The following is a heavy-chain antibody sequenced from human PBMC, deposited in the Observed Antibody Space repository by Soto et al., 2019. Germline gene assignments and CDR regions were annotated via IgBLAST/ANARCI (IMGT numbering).Heavy chain of an antibody. J-gene: IGHJ6*02. D-gene: IGHD3-9*01. CDR1: GFTFSNYA. Sequence: PGGSLRLSCAASGFTFSNYAMHWVRQAPGKGLEWVAVISYDGSNKYYADSVKGRFTISRDNSKNTLYLQMNSLRAEDTAVYYCARDLTVFSYYYGMDVWGQGTTVTVSS. CDR2: ISYDGSNK. V-gene: IGHV3-30-3*01. CDR3: ARDLTVFSYYYGMDV.